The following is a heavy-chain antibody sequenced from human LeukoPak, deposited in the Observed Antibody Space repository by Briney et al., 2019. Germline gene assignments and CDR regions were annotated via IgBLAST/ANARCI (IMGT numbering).Heavy chain of an antibody. Sequence: GGSLRLSCAASGFTFGSSAMHWVRQAPGKGLECVAFIQFDGSYKHYSDSVKGRFTISRDNSKNALYLEMNSLRPEDTAVYYCATHCSGTACHRDYWGQGTLVTVSS. V-gene: IGHV3-30*02. D-gene: IGHD2-2*01. J-gene: IGHJ4*02. CDR1: GFTFGSSA. CDR3: ATHCSGTACHRDY. CDR2: IQFDGSYK.